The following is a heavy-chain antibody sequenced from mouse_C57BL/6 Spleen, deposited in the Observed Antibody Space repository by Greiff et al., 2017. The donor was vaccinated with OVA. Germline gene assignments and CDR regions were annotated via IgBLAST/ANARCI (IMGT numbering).Heavy chain of an antibody. D-gene: IGHD2-2*01. J-gene: IGHJ4*01. Sequence: EVKLQESGPGLVKPSQSLSLTCSVTGYSITSGYYWNWIRQFPGNKLEWMGYISYDGSNNYNPSLKNRISITRDTSKNQFFLKLNSVTTEDTATYYCARESYGFYAMDDWGQGTSVTVSS. V-gene: IGHV3-6*01. CDR2: ISYDGSN. CDR1: GYSITSGYY. CDR3: ARESYGFYAMDD.